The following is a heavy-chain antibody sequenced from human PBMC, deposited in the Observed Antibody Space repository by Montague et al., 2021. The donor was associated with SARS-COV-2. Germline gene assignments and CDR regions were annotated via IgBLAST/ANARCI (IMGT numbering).Heavy chain of an antibody. CDR3: TREGYQVLWSDYYYYGMDV. D-gene: IGHD2-2*01. Sequence: SETLSLTCAVYGGSFSGYYWSWIRHPPRKGLEWIGEINHSGSTNYNPSPKSRVPILVDTSKNQFSLKLSSVTAADTAVYYCTREGYQVLWSDYYYYGMDVWGQGTTVTVSS. CDR1: GGSFSGYY. J-gene: IGHJ6*02. V-gene: IGHV4-34*01. CDR2: INHSGST.